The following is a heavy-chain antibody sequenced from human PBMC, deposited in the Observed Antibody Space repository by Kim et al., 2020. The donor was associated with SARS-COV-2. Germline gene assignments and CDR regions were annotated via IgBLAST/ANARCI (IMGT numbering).Heavy chain of an antibody. D-gene: IGHD2-2*01. Sequence: ASVKVSCKASGYTFTSYAMNWVRQAPGQGLEWMGWINTNTGNPTYAQGFTGRFVFSLDTSVSTAYLQISSLKAEDTAVYYCATGPYQLLRYWFDPWGQGTLVTVSS. CDR2: INTNTGNP. V-gene: IGHV7-4-1*02. CDR1: GYTFTSYA. CDR3: ATGPYQLLRYWFDP. J-gene: IGHJ5*02.